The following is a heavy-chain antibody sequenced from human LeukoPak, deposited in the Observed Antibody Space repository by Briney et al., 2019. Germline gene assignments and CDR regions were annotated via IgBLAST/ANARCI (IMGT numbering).Heavy chain of an antibody. CDR2: TYTSGST. V-gene: IGHV4-61*02. Sequence: PSETLSLTCTVSGGSISSGSYYWSWIRQPAGKGLEWIGRTYTSGSTNYNPSLKSRVTISVDTSKNQFSLKLSSVTAADTAVYYCARSMVVISVFDIWGQGTMVTVSS. CDR3: ARSMVVISVFDI. D-gene: IGHD4/OR15-4a*01. J-gene: IGHJ3*02. CDR1: GGSISSGSYY.